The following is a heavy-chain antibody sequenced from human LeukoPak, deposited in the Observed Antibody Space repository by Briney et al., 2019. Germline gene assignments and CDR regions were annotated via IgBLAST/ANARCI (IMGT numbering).Heavy chain of an antibody. D-gene: IGHD2-2*01. CDR2: IYSCGST. J-gene: IGHJ6*03. V-gene: IGHV3-66*01. CDR3: ARDRSVGSYCSTTTLDMDA. CDR1: GFTVSSNY. Sequence: GGSLRLSCAASGFTVSSNYMSWVRQAPGKGLEWVSIIYSCGSTYYADSVKGRFTISRDNSKNTLYLQMNSLRAEDTAVYYCARDRSVGSYCSTTTLDMDAWGKGTTVTVSS.